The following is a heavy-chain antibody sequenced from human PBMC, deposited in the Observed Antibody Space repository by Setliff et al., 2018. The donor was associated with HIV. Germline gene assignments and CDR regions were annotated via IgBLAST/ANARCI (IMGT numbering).Heavy chain of an antibody. V-gene: IGHV4-59*11. Sequence: SETLSLTCTVSGASSSSHYWSWIRQPPGKAPEWIGYVYNSGTTKYNPSLKSRVTISVDTSKNQFSLRLNSVTAADTAVYSCAKTVVLTPYVSYYYYMDVWGKGTTVTVSS. D-gene: IGHD2-15*01. CDR2: VYNSGTT. CDR3: AKTVVLTPYVSYYYYMDV. CDR1: GASSSSHY. J-gene: IGHJ6*03.